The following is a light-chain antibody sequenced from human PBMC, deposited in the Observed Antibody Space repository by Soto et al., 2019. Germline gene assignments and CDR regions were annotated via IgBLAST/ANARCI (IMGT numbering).Light chain of an antibody. CDR1: SSDISAYNY. J-gene: IGLJ1*01. CDR3: SSYTGGSTLYV. V-gene: IGLV2-14*01. Sequence: QSALTQPASVSGSPRQSITISCAGTSSDISAYNYVSWYQQHPGKAPKLMIYEVSNRPSGVSNRFSGSKSGNTASLTISGLQGEDEADYHCSSYTGGSTLYVFGTGTKLTVL. CDR2: EVS.